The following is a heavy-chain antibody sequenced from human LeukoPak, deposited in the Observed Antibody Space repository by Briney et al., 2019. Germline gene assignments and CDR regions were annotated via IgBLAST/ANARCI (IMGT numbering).Heavy chain of an antibody. Sequence: SVKVSCKASGGTFISYAISWVRQAPGQGREGMGGVIPIFGTGNYAQKFQGRVTITTDESTSTAYMELSSLRSEDTAVYYCATRSGIAVAGTPGNGYYYYYMDVWGKGTTVTVSS. CDR3: ATRSGIAVAGTPGNGYYYYYMDV. CDR1: GGTFISYA. CDR2: VIPIFGTG. V-gene: IGHV1-69*05. D-gene: IGHD6-19*01. J-gene: IGHJ6*03.